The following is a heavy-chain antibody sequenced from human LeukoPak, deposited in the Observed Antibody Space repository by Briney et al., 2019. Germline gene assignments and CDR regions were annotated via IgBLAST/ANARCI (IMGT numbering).Heavy chain of an antibody. CDR3: ARGPVYCSSTSCSIDY. Sequence: SETLSLTCTVSGGSISSYYWSWIREPAGKGLDWIGRIYTSGSTNYNPSLKSRVTMSVDTSKNQFSLKLSSVTAADTAVYYCARGPVYCSSTSCSIDYWGQGTLVTVSS. J-gene: IGHJ4*02. CDR1: GGSISSYY. CDR2: IYTSGST. D-gene: IGHD2-2*01. V-gene: IGHV4-4*07.